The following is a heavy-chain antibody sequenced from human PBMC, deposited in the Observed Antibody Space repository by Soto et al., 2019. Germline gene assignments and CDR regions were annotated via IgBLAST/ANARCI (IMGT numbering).Heavy chain of an antibody. V-gene: IGHV3-48*03. J-gene: IGHJ6*01. CDR1: GFTFNDFE. Sequence: EVQLLESGGGLVQPGGSLRLSCGVSGFTFNDFEMNWVRQAPGKGLEWLAYIDGSGTTKKYADSVRGRFTISRDNPNNSPFRPMSSRRAAAAAIYYCARGFGRFNYG. D-gene: IGHD3-10*01. CDR2: IDGSGTTK. CDR3: ARGFGRFNYG.